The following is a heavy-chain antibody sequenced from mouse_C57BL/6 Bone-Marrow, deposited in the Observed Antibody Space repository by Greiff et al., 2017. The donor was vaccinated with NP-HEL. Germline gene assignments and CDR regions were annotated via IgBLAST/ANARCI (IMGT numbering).Heavy chain of an antibody. J-gene: IGHJ2*01. Sequence: EVQLVESGAELVRPGASVKLSCTASGFNIKDDYMHWVKQRPEQGLEWIGWIDPENGDTEYASKFQGKATITADTSSNTAYLQLSSLTSEDTAVYYCTTYGKRNYWGQGTTLTVSS. D-gene: IGHD2-1*01. CDR2: IDPENGDT. V-gene: IGHV14-4*01. CDR1: GFNIKDDY. CDR3: TTYGKRNY.